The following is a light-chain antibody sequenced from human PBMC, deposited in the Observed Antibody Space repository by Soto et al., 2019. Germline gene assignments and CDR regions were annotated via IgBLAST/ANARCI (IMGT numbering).Light chain of an antibody. CDR3: QQLITYT. J-gene: IGKJ3*01. CDR1: QGVSRY. Sequence: DIQLTQAPSFLSASVGDRVTLTCRASQGVSRYLAWYQKRSGRAPKLLIYAASTLQSGVPSRFSGSGSGTEFTLTISSLQPEDSASHYSQQLITYTFGPGTTVAIK. CDR2: AAS. V-gene: IGKV1-9*01.